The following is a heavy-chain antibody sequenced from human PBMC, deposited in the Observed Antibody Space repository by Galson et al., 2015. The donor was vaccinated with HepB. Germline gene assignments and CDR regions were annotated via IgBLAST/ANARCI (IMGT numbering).Heavy chain of an antibody. J-gene: IGHJ6*02. Sequence: SLRLSCAASGFVLSSYSMNWVRQAPGKGLEWVSSVSSSSSYIYYADSVKGRFAISRDNAKNSLDLQMNSLRAEDTALYHCAKGIALHYYGMDVWGQGTTVTVSS. D-gene: IGHD3-3*02. V-gene: IGHV3-21*04. CDR2: VSSSSSYI. CDR3: AKGIALHYYGMDV. CDR1: GFVLSSYS.